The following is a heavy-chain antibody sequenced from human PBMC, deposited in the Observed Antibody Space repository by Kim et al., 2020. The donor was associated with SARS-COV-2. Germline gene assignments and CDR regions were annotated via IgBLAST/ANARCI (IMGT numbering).Heavy chain of an antibody. CDR1: GFTFSSYA. J-gene: IGHJ2*01. V-gene: IGHV3-23*01. CDR2: TSGSGITI. D-gene: IGHD1-26*01. CDR3: AREGNWYFDL. Sequence: GVSLRLSCAASGFTFSSYAMNWVRQAPGQGPDWVSATSGSGITIKYADSVKGRFTMSRDNSKNTLYLQMSSLRAEDTAIYYCAREGNWYFDLWGQGTLVTVSS.